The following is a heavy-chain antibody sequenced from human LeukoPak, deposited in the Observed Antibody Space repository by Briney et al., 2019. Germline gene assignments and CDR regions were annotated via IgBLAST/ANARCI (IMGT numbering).Heavy chain of an antibody. V-gene: IGHV4-30-2*01. Sequence: SETLSLTCTVSGGSITSGGYYWNWIRQPPGKGLECIGYIYHSESTYYNPSLKSRVTISVDGSKNQFSLKLTSVTAADTAVYYCARGSITTLGYYFDYWGQGTLVIVSS. D-gene: IGHD4-11*01. J-gene: IGHJ4*02. CDR2: IYHSEST. CDR3: ARGSITTLGYYFDY. CDR1: GGSITSGGYY.